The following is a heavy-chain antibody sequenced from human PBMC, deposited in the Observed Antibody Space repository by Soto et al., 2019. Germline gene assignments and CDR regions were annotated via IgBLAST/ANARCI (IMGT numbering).Heavy chain of an antibody. CDR1: GNTFASHG. Sequence: QVQLVQSGPEVKKPGASVKVSCKASGNTFASHGFSWVRQAPGQGLEWMGWISGFNGQTNYALKFQGRVTLTTDTSTSTAYMELRSLRSDDTAVYFCAREDPRGVAVVRDYWGQGTLVTVSS. D-gene: IGHD3-10*01. CDR3: AREDPRGVAVVRDY. J-gene: IGHJ4*02. V-gene: IGHV1-18*01. CDR2: ISGFNGQT.